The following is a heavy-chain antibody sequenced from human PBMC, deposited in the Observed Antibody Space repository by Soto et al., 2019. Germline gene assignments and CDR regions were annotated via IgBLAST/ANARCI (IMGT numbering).Heavy chain of an antibody. J-gene: IGHJ5*02. V-gene: IGHV3-23*01. CDR1: GFTFSSYA. CDR3: AKDFGYYYSYNWFDP. Sequence: LGGSLRLSCAASGFTFSSYAMSWVRQAPGKGLEWVSAISGSGGSTYYADSVKGRFTISRDNSKNTLYLQMNSLRAEDTAVYYCAKDFGYYYSYNWFDPWGQGTLVTVSS. CDR2: ISGSGGST. D-gene: IGHD3-22*01.